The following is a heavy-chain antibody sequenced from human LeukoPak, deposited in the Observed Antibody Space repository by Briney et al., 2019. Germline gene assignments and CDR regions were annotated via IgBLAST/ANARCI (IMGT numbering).Heavy chain of an antibody. CDR1: GYSFTSYW. Sequence: GESLKISCKGSGYSFTSYWIGWVRQMPGKGLEWMGIIYPGDSDTRYSPSFQGQVTISADKSISTAYLQWSSLKASDTAMYYCARRLWGLLWFGELLGAFDIWGQGTMVTVSS. CDR2: IYPGDSDT. CDR3: ARRLWGLLWFGELLGAFDI. D-gene: IGHD3-10*01. V-gene: IGHV5-51*01. J-gene: IGHJ3*02.